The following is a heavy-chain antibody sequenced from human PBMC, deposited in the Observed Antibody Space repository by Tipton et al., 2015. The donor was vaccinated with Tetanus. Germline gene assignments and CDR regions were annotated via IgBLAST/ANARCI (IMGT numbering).Heavy chain of an antibody. J-gene: IGHJ4*02. D-gene: IGHD2-8*01. CDR1: GYIFNNYW. V-gene: IGHV5-51*01. CDR2: IYPGDSDT. Sequence: VQLVQSGGEVKKPGESLEISCKGSGYIFNNYWIGWVRQKPGKDLEWMGTIYPGDSDTRYSPSFQGQVTNSVDKSINTAYLQWSSLKASDTSMFYCARAHCTDGVCNFDFWGQGALVTVAS. CDR3: ARAHCTDGVCNFDF.